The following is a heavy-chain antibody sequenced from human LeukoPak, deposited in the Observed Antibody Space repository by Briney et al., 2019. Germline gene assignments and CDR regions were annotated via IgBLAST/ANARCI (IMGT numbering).Heavy chain of an antibody. D-gene: IGHD3-22*01. CDR2: ISYGGSNK. J-gene: IGHJ4*02. CDR3: AKDRYYYDSTILDY. CDR1: GFTFSSYA. V-gene: IGHV3-30*18. Sequence: GSLRLSCAASGFTFSSYAMSWVRQAPGKGLEWVAVISYGGSNKYYADSVKGRFTISRDNSKNTLYLQMNSLRAEDTAVYYCAKDRYYYDSTILDYWGQGTLVTVSS.